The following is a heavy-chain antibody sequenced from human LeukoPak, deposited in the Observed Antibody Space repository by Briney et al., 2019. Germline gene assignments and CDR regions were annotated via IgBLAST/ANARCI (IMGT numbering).Heavy chain of an antibody. V-gene: IGHV1-18*01. J-gene: IGHJ4*02. CDR2: ISTYNGNT. D-gene: IGHD3-22*01. Sequence: GSVKVSCKASGYTFTNYGISWVRQAPGQGLEWMGWISTYNGNTNYAQKLQGRVAMTTDTSTSTAYMDLRSLRSDDTAVYYCARDCDRSGYYCYWGQGTLVTVSS. CDR3: ARDCDRSGYYCY. CDR1: GYTFTNYG.